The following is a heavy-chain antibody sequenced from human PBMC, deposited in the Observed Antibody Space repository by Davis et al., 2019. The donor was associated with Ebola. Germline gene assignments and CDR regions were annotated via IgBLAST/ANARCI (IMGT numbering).Heavy chain of an antibody. CDR1: GFTFSDNA. J-gene: IGHJ4*02. V-gene: IGHV3-23*01. CDR3: TTRLRHHFDY. CDR2: INGPGEST. D-gene: IGHD1-1*01. Sequence: PGGSLRLSCAASGFTFSDNAMNWVRQAPGKGLEWVSNINGPGESTSYSASVRGRFTISRDDSKNTVFLHMNSLRAEDTAIYYCTTRLRHHFDYWGQGTLVTVSS.